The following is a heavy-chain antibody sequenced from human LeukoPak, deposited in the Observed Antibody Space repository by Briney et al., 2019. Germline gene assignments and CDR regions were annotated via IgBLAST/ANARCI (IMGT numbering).Heavy chain of an antibody. V-gene: IGHV3-23*01. CDR1: GFTFSSYA. CDR3: AKDTVSGNYANDAFDI. D-gene: IGHD1-26*01. J-gene: IGHJ3*02. CDR2: ISGSGDNT. Sequence: GGSLRLSCAGSGFTFSSYAMSWVRQAPREGLEWVSTISGSGDNTYYADSVKGRFTVSRDNSKNTLYVQMNRLRAEDTAVYYCAKDTVSGNYANDAFDIWGQGTMVTVSS.